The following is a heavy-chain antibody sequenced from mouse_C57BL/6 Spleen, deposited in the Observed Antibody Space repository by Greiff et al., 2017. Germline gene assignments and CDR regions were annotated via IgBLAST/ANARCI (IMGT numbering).Heavy chain of an antibody. Sequence: QVQLQQPGAELVKPGASVKMSCKASGYTFTSYWITWVKQRPGQGLEWIGDIYPGSGSTNYNEKFKSKATLTVDTPSSTAYMQLSSLTSEDSAVYYCAANWEGVLFDYWGQGTTLTVSS. V-gene: IGHV1-55*01. CDR3: AANWEGVLFDY. CDR1: GYTFTSYW. D-gene: IGHD4-1*01. CDR2: IYPGSGST. J-gene: IGHJ2*01.